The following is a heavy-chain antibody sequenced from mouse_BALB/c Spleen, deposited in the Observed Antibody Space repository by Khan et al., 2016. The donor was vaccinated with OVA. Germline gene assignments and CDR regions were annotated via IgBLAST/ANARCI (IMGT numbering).Heavy chain of an antibody. V-gene: IGHV1S81*02. CDR1: GYTFNSYY. CDR3: TRSGYGSFAY. D-gene: IGHD2-2*01. J-gene: IGHJ3*01. CDR2: INPNNGDA. Sequence: QVQLQQSGAELVKPGASVKLSCKASGYTFNSYYMYWVKQRPGQGLEWIGEINPNNGDANFNEKFKNKATLTVDKSSHTAFMQLSSLTSEDSAVYYCTRSGYGSFAYWGQGTLVTVSA.